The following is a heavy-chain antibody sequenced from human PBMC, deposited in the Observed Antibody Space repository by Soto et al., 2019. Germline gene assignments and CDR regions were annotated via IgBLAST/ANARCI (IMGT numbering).Heavy chain of an antibody. CDR2: ISGSSSSI. D-gene: IGHD5-12*01. J-gene: IGHJ4*02. CDR1: GFNFIAYA. Sequence: GGSLRLSSTASGFNFIAYAMSWFRQAPGKGLEWVSSISGSSSSIYYADSVKGRFTISRDNTKNTLYLQMNSLRAEDTAVYYCAKDRGYSGYDSVGRPVDYWGQGTLVTVSS. CDR3: AKDRGYSGYDSVGRPVDY. V-gene: IGHV3-23*01.